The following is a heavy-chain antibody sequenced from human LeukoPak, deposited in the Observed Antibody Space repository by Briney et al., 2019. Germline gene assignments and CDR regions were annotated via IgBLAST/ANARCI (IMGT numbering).Heavy chain of an antibody. CDR2: IYYSGST. CDR3: ARGEMRQYYFDY. J-gene: IGHJ4*02. V-gene: IGHV4-59*12. CDR1: GGSISSYY. Sequence: SETLSLTCTVSGGSISSYYWSWIRQPPGKGLEWIGYIYYSGSTYYNPSLKSRVTISVDTSKNQFSLKLSSVTAADTAVYYCARGEMRQYYFDYWGQGTLVTVSS. D-gene: IGHD5-24*01.